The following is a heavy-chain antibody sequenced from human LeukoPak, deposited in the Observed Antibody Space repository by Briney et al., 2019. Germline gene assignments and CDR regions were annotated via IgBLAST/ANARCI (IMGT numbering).Heavy chain of an antibody. CDR1: GFTFSSYS. D-gene: IGHD3-10*01. J-gene: IGHJ4*02. CDR2: ISSSSSYI. Sequence: PGGSLRLSCAASGFTFSSYSMNWVRQAPGKGLELVSSISSSSSYIYYADSVKGRFTISRDNAKNSLYLQMNSLRAEDTAVYYCARDLSYPGAIDYWGQGTLVTVSS. CDR3: ARDLSYPGAIDY. V-gene: IGHV3-21*01.